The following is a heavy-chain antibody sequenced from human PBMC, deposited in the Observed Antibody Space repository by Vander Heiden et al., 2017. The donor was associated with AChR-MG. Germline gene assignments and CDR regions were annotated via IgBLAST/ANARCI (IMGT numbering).Heavy chain of an antibody. D-gene: IGHD7-27*01. Sequence: DVQLVESGGGLVQPGGSLRLACVVSGFSISTYWMSWVRQAPGKGLEWVANIRKDGSEKHYVDSVKGRFTISRDNAKNSLYLQMNSLRAEDTAVYYCARLGYVWGKGTTVTVSS. CDR2: IRKDGSEK. V-gene: IGHV3-7*01. CDR3: ARLGYV. J-gene: IGHJ6*04. CDR1: GFSISTYW.